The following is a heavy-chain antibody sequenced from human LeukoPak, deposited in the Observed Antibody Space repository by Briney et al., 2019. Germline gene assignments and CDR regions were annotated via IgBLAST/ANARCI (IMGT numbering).Heavy chain of an antibody. CDR2: ISYYGSYK. V-gene: IGHV3-30*04. Sequence: PGGSLRLSCAASGFTFDDYALHWVRQAPGKGLEWVAFISYYGSYKYYADSVKGRFTISRDNSKNTLYLQLNSLRSEDTAVYYCARCSRSDYGDAKGDFWGQGTLVTVSS. CDR3: ARCSRSDYGDAKGDF. D-gene: IGHD4-17*01. CDR1: GFTFDDYA. J-gene: IGHJ4*02.